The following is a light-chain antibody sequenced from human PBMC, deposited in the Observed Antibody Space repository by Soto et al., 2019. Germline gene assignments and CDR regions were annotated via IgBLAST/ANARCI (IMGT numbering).Light chain of an antibody. CDR3: QQYYSYPRT. V-gene: IGKV1-8*01. CDR2: AAS. CDR1: QGISSY. Sequence: AIRMTQSPSAFSASTGDRVTITCRASQGISSYLAWYQQKPGKAPKLLIYAASTLQSGVPSRFSGSGYGTDFTLTISCLQSEEFATYYCQQYYSYPRTFGKENNLDIK. J-gene: IGKJ2*02.